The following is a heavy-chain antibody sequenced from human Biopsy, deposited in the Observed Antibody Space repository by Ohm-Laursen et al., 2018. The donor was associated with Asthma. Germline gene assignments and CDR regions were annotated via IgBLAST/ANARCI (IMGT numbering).Heavy chain of an antibody. CDR1: GGTFSNFA. CDR3: ARCQVGYSSGWSLLLKKIYYSGMDV. Sequence: GSSVKVSCKVPGGTFSNFAISWVRQAPEQGLEWLGGIMTVFGTTNYAQKFQGRVTITADESTSTAYMEVTSLRSEDTAIYYCARCQVGYSSGWSLLLKKIYYSGMDVWGQGTAVTVSS. CDR2: IMTVFGTT. J-gene: IGHJ6*02. V-gene: IGHV1-69*01. D-gene: IGHD6-19*01.